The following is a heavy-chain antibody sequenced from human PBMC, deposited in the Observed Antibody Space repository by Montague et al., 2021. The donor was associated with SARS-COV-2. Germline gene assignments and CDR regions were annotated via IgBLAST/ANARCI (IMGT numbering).Heavy chain of an antibody. CDR1: GGPISSYY. V-gene: IGHV4-59*08. D-gene: IGHD6-19*01. J-gene: IGHJ6*02. Sequence: SETLSLTCTVSGGPISSYYWSWIRQPPGKGLEWIGYIYYSGSTNYNPSLKSRVTISVDTSKNQFSLKLSSVTAADTAVYYCARHGAGSGWEYGYYYYGMDVWGQGTTVTVSS. CDR2: IYYSGST. CDR3: ARHGAGSGWEYGYYYYGMDV.